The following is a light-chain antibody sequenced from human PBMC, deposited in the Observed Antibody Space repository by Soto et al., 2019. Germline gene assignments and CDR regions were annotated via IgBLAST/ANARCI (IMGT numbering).Light chain of an antibody. J-gene: IGLJ2*01. CDR1: SSNIGSNY. V-gene: IGLV1-47*01. CDR2: ETD. Sequence: QSALSQPPSASGTPGQRVTISCSGSSSNIGSNYVYWYHQLPGAAPKLLIHETDRRPSGVPDRFSGSKSGTSASLAISGLRSEDEGDYYCAAWDDSVSGSVVFGGGTKLTVL. CDR3: AAWDDSVSGSVV.